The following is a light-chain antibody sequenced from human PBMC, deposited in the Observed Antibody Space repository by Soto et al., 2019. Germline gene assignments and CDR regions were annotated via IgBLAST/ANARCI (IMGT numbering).Light chain of an antibody. CDR1: QSVTGSY. V-gene: IGKV3-20*01. CDR3: QQYGSSPIT. Sequence: EIVLTQSPGTLSLSPGERATLSCRASQSVTGSYLAWYQQKHGQAPRLLIYGASSRATGIPDRFSGSGSGTDFTLTITRLEHEDFAVYYCQQYGSSPITFGQGTRLEIK. CDR2: GAS. J-gene: IGKJ5*01.